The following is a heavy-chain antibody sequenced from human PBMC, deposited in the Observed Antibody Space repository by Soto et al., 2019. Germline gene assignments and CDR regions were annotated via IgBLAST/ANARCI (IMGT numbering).Heavy chain of an antibody. Sequence: QVQLVESGGGVVQPGRSLRLSCAASGFTFSSYAMHWVRQAPGKGLEWVAVISYDGSNKYYADSVKGRFTISRDNSKNTLYLQMNSLRAEDTAVYYCAKVGRYCSSTSCLSDAFDIWGQGTMVTVSS. CDR1: GFTFSSYA. CDR2: ISYDGSNK. CDR3: AKVGRYCSSTSCLSDAFDI. J-gene: IGHJ3*02. V-gene: IGHV3-30*04. D-gene: IGHD2-2*01.